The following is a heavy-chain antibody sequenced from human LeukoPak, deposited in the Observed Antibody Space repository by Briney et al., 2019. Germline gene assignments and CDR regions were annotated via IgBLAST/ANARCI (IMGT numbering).Heavy chain of an antibody. D-gene: IGHD3-10*01. V-gene: IGHV4-4*07. CDR1: GGSISHYY. J-gene: IGHJ4*02. CDR2: IYTSGST. CDR3: ATRTYGSGSYPRDY. Sequence: SEALSLTCTVSGGSISHYYWSWIRQPAGKGLEWIGRIYTSGSTNYNPSLKSRVTMSVDTSKNQFSLKLSSVTAADTAVYYCATRTYGSGSYPRDYWGQGTLVTVSS.